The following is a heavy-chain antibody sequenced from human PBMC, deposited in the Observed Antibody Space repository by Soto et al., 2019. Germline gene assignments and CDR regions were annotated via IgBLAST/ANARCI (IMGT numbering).Heavy chain of an antibody. J-gene: IGHJ4*02. V-gene: IGHV1-18*01. CDR3: ARSMAAAIVFDY. Sequence: QVQLVRSGAEVKKPGASVKVSCKASGYTFTSYGVSWVRQAPGQRLEWIGWISAYSGSTNYAQKLQGRVTMTTDTPTSTAYMGLRSVRSFDTRVYYCARSMAAAIVFDYWGQGTLVTVSS. D-gene: IGHD6-13*01. CDR1: GYTFTSYG. CDR2: ISAYSGST.